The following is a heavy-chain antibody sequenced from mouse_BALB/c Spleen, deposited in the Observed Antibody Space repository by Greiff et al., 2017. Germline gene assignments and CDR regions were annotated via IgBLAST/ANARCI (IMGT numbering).Heavy chain of an antibody. V-gene: IGHV5-6-5*01. J-gene: IGHJ4*01. CDR1: GFTFSSYA. D-gene: IGHD1-1*01. Sequence: EVKLVESGGGLVKPGGSLKLSCAASGFTFSSYAMSWVRQTPEKRLEWVASISSGGSTYYPDSVKGRFTISRDNARNILYLQMSSLRSEDTAMYYCARGEGIGRLRDYAMDYWGQGTSVTVSS. CDR2: ISSGGST. CDR3: ARGEGIGRLRDYAMDY.